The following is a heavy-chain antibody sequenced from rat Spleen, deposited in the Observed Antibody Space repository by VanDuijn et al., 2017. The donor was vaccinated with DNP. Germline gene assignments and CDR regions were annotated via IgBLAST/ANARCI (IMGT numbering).Heavy chain of an antibody. D-gene: IGHD1-6*01. V-gene: IGHV5-20*01. CDR2: ISYDGGST. CDR3: ARHGVFYGLTFAY. J-gene: IGHJ3*01. Sequence: EVQLVESGGGLVKPGRSLKLSCAASGFTFSDYYMAWVRQAPTTGLEWVASISYDGGSTYYRDSVKGRFTVSRDNANSSLSLQMDNLRSADTAAYYCARHGVFYGLTFAYWGQGTLVTVSS. CDR1: GFTFSDYY.